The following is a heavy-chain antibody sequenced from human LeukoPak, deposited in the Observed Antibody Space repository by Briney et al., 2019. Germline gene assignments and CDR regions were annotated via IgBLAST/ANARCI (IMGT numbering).Heavy chain of an antibody. Sequence: ASLKVSCKASGYTFTGYYMHWVRQAPGQGLEWMGWINPNSGGTNYAQKFQGRDTMTRDTSISTAYMELSRLRSDDTAVYYCARTIKLRDSRGYWNYWGQGTLVTVSS. V-gene: IGHV1-2*02. CDR1: GYTFTGYY. CDR3: ARTIKLRDSRGYWNY. J-gene: IGHJ4*02. D-gene: IGHD3-22*01. CDR2: INPNSGGT.